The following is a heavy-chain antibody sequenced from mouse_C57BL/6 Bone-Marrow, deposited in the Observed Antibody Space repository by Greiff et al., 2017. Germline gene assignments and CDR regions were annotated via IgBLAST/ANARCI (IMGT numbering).Heavy chain of an antibody. CDR1: GFNIKDYY. D-gene: IGHD2-4*01. J-gene: IGHJ2*01. CDR2: IDPEDGET. V-gene: IGHV14-2*01. CDR3: VLIYYDYDAVGDY. Sequence: EVKLMESGAELVKPGASVKLSCTASGFNIKDYYMHWVKQRTEQGLEWIGRIDPEDGETKYAPKVQGKATITADTSSNTAYLQLSSLTSEDTAVYDCVLIYYDYDAVGDYWGQGTTLTVSS.